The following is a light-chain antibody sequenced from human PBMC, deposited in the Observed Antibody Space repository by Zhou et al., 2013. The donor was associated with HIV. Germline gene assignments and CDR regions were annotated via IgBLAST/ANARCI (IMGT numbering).Light chain of an antibody. CDR1: QDVNTW. V-gene: IGKV1-5*03. J-gene: IGKJ1*01. CDR2: KAS. Sequence: DIQMTQSPSTLSASVGDRVAITCRASQDVNTWLAWYQQKPGKAPQLLIYKASRVESGVPSRFSGTGSGTDFTLTLSSLQPDDFATYYCQQYNTYLTWTFGQGTKVEIK. CDR3: QQYNTYLTWT.